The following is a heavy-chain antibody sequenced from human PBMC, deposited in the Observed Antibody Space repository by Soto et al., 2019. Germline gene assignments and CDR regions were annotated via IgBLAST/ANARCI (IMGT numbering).Heavy chain of an antibody. J-gene: IGHJ4*02. CDR1: GFGFSNYE. V-gene: IGHV3-48*03. Sequence: EVQLVESGGGLVQHGGSLRLSCAASGFGFSNYEMNWVRQAPGKGLEWVSYITSGGGATIYADSVKGRFTISRDNAKDSLYLQMTSLRVEDTAVYYCARGDCSTSCYICYWGQGFLVTVSS. CDR3: ARGDCSTSCYICY. CDR2: ITSGGGAT. D-gene: IGHD2-2*01.